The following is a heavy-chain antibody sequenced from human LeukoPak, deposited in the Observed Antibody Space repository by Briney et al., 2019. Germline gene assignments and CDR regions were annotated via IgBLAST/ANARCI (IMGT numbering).Heavy chain of an antibody. V-gene: IGHV1-8*01. CDR2: TNPNSGNT. J-gene: IGHJ3*02. D-gene: IGHD3-3*01. Sequence: ASVKVSCKASGYTFTSYDINWVRQATGQGLEWMGWTNPNSGNTGYAQKFQGRVTMTRNTSISTAYMELSSLRSEDTAVYYCARGVHLSSYYDFWSGYYTNDAFDIWGQGTMVTVSS. CDR3: ARGVHLSSYYDFWSGYYTNDAFDI. CDR1: GYTFTSYD.